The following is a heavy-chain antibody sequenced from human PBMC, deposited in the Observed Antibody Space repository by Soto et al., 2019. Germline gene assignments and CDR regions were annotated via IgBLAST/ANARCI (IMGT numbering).Heavy chain of an antibody. Sequence: RLSCVASGITFGSRAMSWVRQAPGKGLEWVSTITDTGGDTKYADSVRGRFTISRDNSKNTLYLQMSSLRAEDSAVYYCAKSQNVDTAMASREGYGMDVWGQGTTVTVSS. CDR2: ITDTGGDT. CDR1: GITFGSRA. J-gene: IGHJ6*02. V-gene: IGHV3-23*01. CDR3: AKSQNVDTAMASREGYGMDV. D-gene: IGHD5-18*01.